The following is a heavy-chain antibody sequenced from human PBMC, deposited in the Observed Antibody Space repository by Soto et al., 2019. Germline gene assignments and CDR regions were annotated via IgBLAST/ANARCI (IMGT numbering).Heavy chain of an antibody. CDR1: GGSISSSSYY. CDR3: ARQYYFGSGSYYNRLFDF. J-gene: IGHJ4*02. D-gene: IGHD3-10*01. V-gene: IGHV4-39*01. Sequence: PSENLSLTCTVSGGSISSSSYYWGWIRQPPGKGLEWIGSICYSGNTHYNPPLKSRVTISVDTAKNQFSRKLSSGTAADTAVYYFARQYYFGSGSYYNRLFDFGGQGTLVTVSS. CDR2: ICYSGNT.